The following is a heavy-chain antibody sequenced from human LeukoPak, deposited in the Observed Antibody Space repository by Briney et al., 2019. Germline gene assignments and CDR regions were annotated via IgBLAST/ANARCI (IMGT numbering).Heavy chain of an antibody. CDR2: INPNSGGT. Sequence: ASVKVSCKTSGYTFTGYYMHWVRQAPGQGLEWMGWINPNSGGTNYAQKFQDRVSMTRDTSISTAYMHLRSLRSDDTAVYYCARGRVYYGSELGYWGQGTLVTVSS. CDR3: ARGRVYYGSELGY. J-gene: IGHJ4*02. D-gene: IGHD3-10*01. CDR1: GYTFTGYY. V-gene: IGHV1-2*02.